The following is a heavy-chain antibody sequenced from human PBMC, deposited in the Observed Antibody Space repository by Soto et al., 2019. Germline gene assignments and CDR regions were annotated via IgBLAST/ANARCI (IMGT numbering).Heavy chain of an antibody. CDR2: IYPGDSDT. CDR3: ARGHYDSSGYSLYYFDY. V-gene: IGHV5-51*01. J-gene: IGHJ4*01. Sequence: GESLKISCEGSGYSFTSYWIAWVRQMPGKGLEWMGIIYPGDSDTRYSPSFQGQVTISADKSISTVYLHWSSLKASDTAMYYCARGHYDSSGYSLYYFDYWGQGNLVTDSP. CDR1: GYSFTSYW. D-gene: IGHD3-22*01.